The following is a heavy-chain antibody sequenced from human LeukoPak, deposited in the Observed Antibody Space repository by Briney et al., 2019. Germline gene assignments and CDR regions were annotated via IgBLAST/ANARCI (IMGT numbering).Heavy chain of an antibody. Sequence: ASVKVSCKVSGYTLTELSMHWVRQAPGKGLVWMGGFDPEDGETIYAQKFQGRVTMTEDTSTDTAYMELSSLRSEDTAVYYCATAHYVWGSYRYFDCWGQGTLVTVSS. J-gene: IGHJ4*02. CDR2: FDPEDGET. CDR1: GYTLTELS. CDR3: ATAHYVWGSYRYFDC. D-gene: IGHD3-16*02. V-gene: IGHV1-24*01.